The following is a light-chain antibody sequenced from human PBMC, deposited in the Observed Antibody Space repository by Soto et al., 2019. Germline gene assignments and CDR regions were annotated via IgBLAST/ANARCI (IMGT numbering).Light chain of an antibody. Sequence: QSALTQPASVSGSPGQSITISCTGTSSDVGSYNLVSWYQQHPGKAPKLMIYEGSKRPSGVSNRFSGSKSGNTASLTISGLQAEDEADYYCCSYTSSSTLGVVFGGGIKLTVL. J-gene: IGLJ2*01. CDR1: SSDVGSYNL. CDR2: EGS. CDR3: CSYTSSSTLGVV. V-gene: IGLV2-14*02.